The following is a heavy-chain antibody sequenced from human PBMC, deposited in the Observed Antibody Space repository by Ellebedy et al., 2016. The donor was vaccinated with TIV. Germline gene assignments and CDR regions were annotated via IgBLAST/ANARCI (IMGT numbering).Heavy chain of an antibody. CDR2: ISGGGGDR. J-gene: IGHJ3*02. D-gene: IGHD7-27*01. CDR1: GFTFSSYG. Sequence: GGSLRLXXAASGFTFSSYGMHWVRQAPGMGLEWVSAISGGGGDRYNADSVKGRFTISRDNSKNTLYLQMNSLRAEDTAVYYCASSRGDWGDAFDIWGQGTMVTVSS. CDR3: ASSRGDWGDAFDI. V-gene: IGHV3-23*01.